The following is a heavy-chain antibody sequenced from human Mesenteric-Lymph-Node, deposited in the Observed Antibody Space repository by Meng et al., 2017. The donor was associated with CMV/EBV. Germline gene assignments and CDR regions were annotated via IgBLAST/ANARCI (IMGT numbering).Heavy chain of an antibody. CDR2: INNDGRSI. CDR1: GFSFSTYW. Sequence: SGFSFSTYWLHWVRQVPGKGLMWISRINNDGRSIPYAESVKGRFSTSRDNVKNTLYLQMNSLRVEDTAIYYCTREHFYGSGSSLLPDYWGQGTLVTVSS. CDR3: TREHFYGSGSSLLPDY. D-gene: IGHD3-10*01. J-gene: IGHJ4*02. V-gene: IGHV3-74*01.